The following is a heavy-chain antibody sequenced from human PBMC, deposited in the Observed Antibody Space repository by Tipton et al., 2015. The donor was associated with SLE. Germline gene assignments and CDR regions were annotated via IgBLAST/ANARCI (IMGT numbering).Heavy chain of an antibody. J-gene: IGHJ4*02. CDR2: INPDGGST. V-gene: IGHV1-46*01. D-gene: IGHD3-10*01. CDR1: GYSFTNHY. CDR3: ARGAGPGSGTYYDY. Sequence: QSGPEVKKPGASVKVSCKASGYSFTNHYMHWVRQAPGQGLEWMGLINPDGGSTGYAQNFQGRVTMTRDTSTSTFYMDLSSLRSDDTAVYYCARGAGPGSGTYYDYWGQGTLVTVSS.